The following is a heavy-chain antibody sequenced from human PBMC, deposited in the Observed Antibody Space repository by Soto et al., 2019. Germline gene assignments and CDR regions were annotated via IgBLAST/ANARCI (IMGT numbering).Heavy chain of an antibody. CDR3: AKGHDLARDQYYYGLDV. D-gene: IGHD3-16*01. CDR1: GFTFSTHG. V-gene: IGHV3-30*18. J-gene: IGHJ6*02. Sequence: QVQLVESGGGVVQPGRSLRLSCVASGFTFSTHGIHWVRQAPGKGLEWVAVISYDGSNKYYADSVKGRFTISRDNSKNPLYLQMNSLTTADTAVYFCAKGHDLARDQYYYGLDVWGQGTTVTVSS. CDR2: ISYDGSNK.